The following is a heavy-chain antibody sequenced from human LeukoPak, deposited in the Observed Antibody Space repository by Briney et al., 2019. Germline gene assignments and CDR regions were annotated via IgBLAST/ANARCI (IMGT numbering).Heavy chain of an antibody. CDR1: GGSISSNSYY. CDR2: IYYSGST. D-gene: IGHD1-26*01. Sequence: SETLSLTCTVSGGSISSNSYYWGWIRQPPGKGLKWIGSIYYSGSTYYNPSLKSRVTISVDTSKNQFSLKLNSVTAADTAVYYCARHPTKWELRLSLDYWGQGTLVTVSS. J-gene: IGHJ4*02. V-gene: IGHV4-39*01. CDR3: ARHPTKWELRLSLDY.